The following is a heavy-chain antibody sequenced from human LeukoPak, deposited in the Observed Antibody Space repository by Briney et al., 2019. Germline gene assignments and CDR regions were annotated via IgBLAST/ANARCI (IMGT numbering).Heavy chain of an antibody. J-gene: IGHJ4*02. CDR1: GYTFTSYY. D-gene: IGHD3-3*01. CDR3: ARAPRGGRFLEWLFPFDY. CDR2: INPSGGST. Sequence: ASVKVSCKASGYTFTSYYMHWVRQAPGQGLEWMGIINPSGGSTSYAQKFQGRVTMTRDTSTSTVYMELSSLRSEDTAVYYCARAPRGGRFLEWLFPFDYWGQGTLVTVSS. V-gene: IGHV1-46*01.